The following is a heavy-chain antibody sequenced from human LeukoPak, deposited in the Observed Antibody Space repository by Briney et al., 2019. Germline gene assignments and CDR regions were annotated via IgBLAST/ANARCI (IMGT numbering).Heavy chain of an antibody. J-gene: IGHJ3*02. CDR1: GGSIGSYY. Sequence: PSETLSLTCAVTGGSIGSYYLSWIRQPPGKGLEWIGDIYYSGRTNYNSSLKNRVIITVGTYKNQFSLKLSSVTAADTAVYYCARVGGNIDAFDIWGQGTVVTVSS. D-gene: IGHD3-16*01. CDR3: ARVGGNIDAFDI. V-gene: IGHV4-59*01. CDR2: IYYSGRT.